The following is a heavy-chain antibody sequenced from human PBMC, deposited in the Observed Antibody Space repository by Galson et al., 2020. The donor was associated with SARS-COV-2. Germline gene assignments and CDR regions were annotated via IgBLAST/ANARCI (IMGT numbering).Heavy chain of an antibody. CDR2: IDPGDSDT. V-gene: IGHV5-51*01. D-gene: IGHD1-1*01. J-gene: IGHJ4*02. CDR1: GYSFTTYW. CDR3: ARRKRGAESDY. Sequence: GESLKISCKGSGYSFTTYWIGWVRQMPGKGLEWMGIIDPGDSDTRYSPSFQGQVTISADKSINTVFLQWSSLRASDTAMYYCARRKRGAESDYWVQGTLVTVSS.